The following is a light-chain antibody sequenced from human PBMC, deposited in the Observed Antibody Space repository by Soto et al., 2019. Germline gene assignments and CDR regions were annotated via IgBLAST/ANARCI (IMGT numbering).Light chain of an antibody. CDR3: QQYNNWPFT. CDR1: QSISSW. V-gene: IGKV1-5*01. CDR2: DAS. Sequence: DIQMTQSPSTLSASVGDRVTITCRASQSISSWLAWYQQKPGKAPKLLIYDASSLESGVPSRFSGRGSGTEFTLTISSLQSEDFAVYYCQQYNNWPFTFGPGTKVDIK. J-gene: IGKJ3*01.